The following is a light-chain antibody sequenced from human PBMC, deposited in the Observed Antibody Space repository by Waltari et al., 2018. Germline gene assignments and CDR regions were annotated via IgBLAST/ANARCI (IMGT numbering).Light chain of an antibody. CDR1: ESLVPTDRNTY. CDR3: MQSTHWPPWT. J-gene: IGKJ1*01. V-gene: IGKV2-30*02. Sequence: DVVMTQSPLSLPVTLGQRASISCRSSESLVPTDRNTYLHWFQQRTGQSPRRLIYMVSQRDSRVPDRFSGSRSGTDFTLKISRVEAEDVGIYYCMQSTHWPPWTFGQGTKVEIK. CDR2: MVS.